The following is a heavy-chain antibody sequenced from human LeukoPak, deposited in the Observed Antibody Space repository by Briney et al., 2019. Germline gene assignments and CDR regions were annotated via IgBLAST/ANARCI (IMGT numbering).Heavy chain of an antibody. Sequence: ESGGGVVQPGRSLRLSCAASGFTFSSYAMHWVRQAPGKGLEWVAVISYDGSNKYYADSVKGRFTISRDNSKNTLYLQMNNLRAEDTAVYYCARGGGYYAIDYWGQGTLVTVSS. CDR3: ARGGGYYAIDY. V-gene: IGHV3-30*14. D-gene: IGHD1-26*01. CDR2: ISYDGSNK. J-gene: IGHJ4*02. CDR1: GFTFSSYA.